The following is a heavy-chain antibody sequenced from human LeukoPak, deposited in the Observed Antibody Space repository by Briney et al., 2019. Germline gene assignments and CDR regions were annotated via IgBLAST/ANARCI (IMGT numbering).Heavy chain of an antibody. D-gene: IGHD3-9*01. CDR1: GYTFTDYY. V-gene: IGHV1-46*01. J-gene: IGHJ3*02. Sequence: ASVKVSCKASGYTFTDYYIHWVRQAPGQGLEWMGIINPSGGSTSSAQKFQGRVTMTRDTSTSTVYMELSSLRSEDTAVYYCARSKTGYHDAFDIWGQGTMVTVSS. CDR2: INPSGGST. CDR3: ARSKTGYHDAFDI.